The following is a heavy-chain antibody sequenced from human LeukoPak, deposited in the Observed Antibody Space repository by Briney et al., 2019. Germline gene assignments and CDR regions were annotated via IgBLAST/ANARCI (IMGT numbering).Heavy chain of an antibody. CDR3: AREMAMALHDPYFDY. Sequence: GGSLRLSCAASGFTFSSYWMSWVRQAPGKGLEWVANIKQDGSEKYYVDSVKGRFTISRDIAKNSLYLQMNSLRAEDTAVYYCAREMAMALHDPYFDYWGQGTLVTVSS. CDR2: IKQDGSEK. CDR1: GFTFSSYW. D-gene: IGHD5-18*01. J-gene: IGHJ4*02. V-gene: IGHV3-7*04.